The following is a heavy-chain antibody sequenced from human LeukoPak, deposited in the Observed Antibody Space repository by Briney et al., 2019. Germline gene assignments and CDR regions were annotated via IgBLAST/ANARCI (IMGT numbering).Heavy chain of an antibody. D-gene: IGHD1-26*01. CDR3: AKDRSDYGDY. Sequence: GGSLRLSCAASGFIFSTYGMHWVRQAPGKGLEWVAFIRYDGSNKYYAGSVKGRFTISRDNSKNTLYLQMNSLRAEDTAVYYCAKDRSDYGDYWGQGTLATVSS. J-gene: IGHJ4*02. CDR2: IRYDGSNK. V-gene: IGHV3-30*02. CDR1: GFIFSTYG.